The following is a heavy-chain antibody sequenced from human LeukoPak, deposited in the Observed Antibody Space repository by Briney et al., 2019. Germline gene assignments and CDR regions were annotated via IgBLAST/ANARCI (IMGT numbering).Heavy chain of an antibody. CDR2: ISGGGGST. CDR3: AKNGFHCTSTSCYSTSYYFDY. D-gene: IGHD2-2*01. CDR1: GFTFGSYA. V-gene: IGHV3-23*01. Sequence: GGSLRLSCAASGFTFGSYAMSWVRQAPGKGLQWVSAISGGGGSTYYADSVKGRFTISRDNSRNTLYLQMNSLRAEDAAVYYCAKNGFHCTSTSCYSTSYYFDYWGQGTLVTVSS. J-gene: IGHJ4*02.